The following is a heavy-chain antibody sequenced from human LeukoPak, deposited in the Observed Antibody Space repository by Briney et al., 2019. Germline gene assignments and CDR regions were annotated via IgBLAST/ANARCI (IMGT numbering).Heavy chain of an antibody. J-gene: IGHJ4*02. CDR3: ARGPLQWELLPYYFDY. CDR2: IYYSGST. Sequence: PSQTLSLTCAVSGGSISSGGYYWSWIRQHPGKGLEWIGYIYYSGSTYYNPSLKSRVTISVDTSKNQFSLKLSSVTAADTAVYYCARGPLQWELLPYYFDYWGQGTLVTVSS. CDR1: GGSISSGGYY. V-gene: IGHV4-31*11. D-gene: IGHD1-26*01.